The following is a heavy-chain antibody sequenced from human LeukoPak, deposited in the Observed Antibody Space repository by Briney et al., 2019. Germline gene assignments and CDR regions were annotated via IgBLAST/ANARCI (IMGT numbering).Heavy chain of an antibody. Sequence: SETLSLTCTVSGGSISSYYWSWIRQPPGKGLEWIWYYSGGTNYSPSLKSRVTILVDTSKNQFSLKLSSVTAADTAVYYCASQGPPADYWGQGTLVTVSS. J-gene: IGHJ4*02. CDR1: GGSISSYY. CDR2: YSGGT. V-gene: IGHV4-59*08. CDR3: ASQGPPADY.